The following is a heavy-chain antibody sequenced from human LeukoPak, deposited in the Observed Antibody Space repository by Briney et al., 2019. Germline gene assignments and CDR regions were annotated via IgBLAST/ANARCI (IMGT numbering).Heavy chain of an antibody. CDR2: ISSSSSYI. J-gene: IGHJ4*02. Sequence: GGSLRLSCTASGFNFSTYWMTWVRQAPGKGLEWVSSISSSSSYIYYADSVKGRFTISRDNAKNSLYLQMNSLRAEDTAVYYCARDPYSSSWGQGTLVTVSS. V-gene: IGHV3-21*01. CDR3: ARDPYSSS. CDR1: GFNFSTYW. D-gene: IGHD6-13*01.